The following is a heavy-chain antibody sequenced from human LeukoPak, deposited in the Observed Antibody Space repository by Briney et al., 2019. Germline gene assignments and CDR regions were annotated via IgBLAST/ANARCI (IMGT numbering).Heavy chain of an antibody. CDR1: GFTLSSYP. Sequence: PGGSLRLSCVASGFTLSSYPLSWVRQAPGKGLEWVSAISGSGVNTYYSDSVRGRFTISRDNSKNTLYLQINSPEAEDTAVYFCAKGTYYEVRSGYNGVFDSWGQGTLVTVSS. V-gene: IGHV3-23*01. J-gene: IGHJ4*02. D-gene: IGHD3-22*01. CDR3: AKGTYYEVRSGYNGVFDS. CDR2: ISGSGVNT.